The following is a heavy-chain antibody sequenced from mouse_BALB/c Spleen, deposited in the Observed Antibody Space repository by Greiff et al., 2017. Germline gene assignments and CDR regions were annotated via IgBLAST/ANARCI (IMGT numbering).Heavy chain of an antibody. V-gene: IGHV5-12-1*01. Sequence: LVESGGGLVKPGGSLKLSCAASGFAFSSYDMSWVRQTPEKRLEWVAYISSGGGSTYYPDTVKGRFTISRDNAKNTLYLQMSSLKSEDTAMYYCARLYGNYWYFDVWGAGTTVTVSS. D-gene: IGHD2-1*01. CDR2: ISSGGGST. CDR1: GFAFSSYD. CDR3: ARLYGNYWYFDV. J-gene: IGHJ1*01.